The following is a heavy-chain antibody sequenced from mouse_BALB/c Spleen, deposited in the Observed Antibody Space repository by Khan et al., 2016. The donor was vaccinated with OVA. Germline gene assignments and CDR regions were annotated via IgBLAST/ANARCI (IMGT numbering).Heavy chain of an antibody. D-gene: IGHD2-4*01. CDR1: GFSLNYYG. CDR2: IWSGGST. CDR3: ARNDDYDEGLAY. V-gene: IGHV2-2*03. J-gene: IGHJ3*01. Sequence: QVQLKQSGPGLVQPSQSLSITCTVSGFSLNYYGVHWVRQSPGKGLEWLGVIWSGGSTDYNAPFISRLSISKDNSKSQVFFKMNSLQSNDTAMYYCARNDDYDEGLAYRGQGALVTVSA.